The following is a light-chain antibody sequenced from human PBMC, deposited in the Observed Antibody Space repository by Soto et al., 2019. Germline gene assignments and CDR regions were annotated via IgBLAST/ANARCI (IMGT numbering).Light chain of an antibody. CDR3: QQSYSTPRT. J-gene: IGKJ1*01. Sequence: IQMTQSPSSLSAXVXDRVTITXXASQSISSYLTWYQQKPGKAPKLLIYAASSLQSGVPSRFSGSGSGTDFTLTISSRQPEDFATYYCQQSYSTPRTFGQGTKVDI. CDR2: AAS. CDR1: QSISSY. V-gene: IGKV1-39*01.